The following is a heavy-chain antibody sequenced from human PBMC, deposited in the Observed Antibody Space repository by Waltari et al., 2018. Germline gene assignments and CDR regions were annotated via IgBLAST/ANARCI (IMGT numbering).Heavy chain of an antibody. CDR1: GFTFSSYE. J-gene: IGHJ4*02. V-gene: IGHV3-48*03. Sequence: EVQLVESGGGLVQPGGSLRLSCAASGFTFSSYEMNWVRQAPGKGLEGVSYMRSSGSTIYYADSVKGRFTISRDNAKNSLYLQMNSLRAEDTAVYYCARGPPYYASYLDDYWGQGTLVTVSS. CDR2: MRSSGSTI. D-gene: IGHD3-10*01. CDR3: ARGPPYYASYLDDY.